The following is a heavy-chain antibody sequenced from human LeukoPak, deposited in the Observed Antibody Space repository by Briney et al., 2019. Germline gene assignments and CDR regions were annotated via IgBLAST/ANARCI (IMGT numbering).Heavy chain of an antibody. CDR1: GYTFTSYW. J-gene: IGHJ4*02. V-gene: IGHV5-51*01. Sequence: GASVKVSCKASGYTFTSYWIGWVRQMPGKGLEWMGIIYPGDSDTKYSPSFQGQVTISADKSISTAYLQWSSLKASDTAMYYCARPGLALDYWGQGTLVTVSS. CDR2: IYPGDSDT. D-gene: IGHD5-12*01. CDR3: ARPGLALDY.